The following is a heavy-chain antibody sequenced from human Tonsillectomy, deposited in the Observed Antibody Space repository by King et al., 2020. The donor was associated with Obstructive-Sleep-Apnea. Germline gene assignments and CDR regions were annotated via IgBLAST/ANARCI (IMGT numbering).Heavy chain of an antibody. CDR1: GGSFRGYY. V-gene: IGHV4-34*01. Sequence: VQLQQWGAGLLKPSETLSLTCAVYGGSFRGYYWSWIRQPPGKGLEWIGEINHSGSTNYNPSLKSRVTISVDTSKNQFSLKLSSVTAADTAVYYCARAPSVGFGELFYYFDYWGQGTLVTVSS. J-gene: IGHJ4*02. CDR2: INHSGST. D-gene: IGHD3-10*01. CDR3: ARAPSVGFGELFYYFDY.